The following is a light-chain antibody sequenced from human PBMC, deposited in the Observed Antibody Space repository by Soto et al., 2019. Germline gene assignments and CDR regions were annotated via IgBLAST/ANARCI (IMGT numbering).Light chain of an antibody. J-gene: IGKJ2*01. Sequence: DIQMTQSPSALSASVGDRVTITCQASQDIGTFLSWYQHKPGKAPKLLIYDASDLETGVPSRFGGSSSERDFTLTITSLQPDDIATYFCQQYDNVPYTFGRGTKLEI. CDR2: DAS. CDR1: QDIGTF. CDR3: QQYDNVPYT. V-gene: IGKV1-33*01.